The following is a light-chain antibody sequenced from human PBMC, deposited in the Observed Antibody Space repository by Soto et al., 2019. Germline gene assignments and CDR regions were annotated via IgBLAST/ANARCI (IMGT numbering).Light chain of an antibody. V-gene: IGLV7-46*01. J-gene: IGLJ2*01. CDR2: DTS. CDR3: LLFYDSFRV. Sequence: QAVVTQEPSLTVSPGGTVTTTCGPSTGATTSGHYPYWIQQKPGQAPKTLIYDTSNKHSWTPARFSGSLLGGKAALTLSGAQPEDEADYYCLLFYDSFRVFGGGTKVTVL. CDR1: TGATTSGHY.